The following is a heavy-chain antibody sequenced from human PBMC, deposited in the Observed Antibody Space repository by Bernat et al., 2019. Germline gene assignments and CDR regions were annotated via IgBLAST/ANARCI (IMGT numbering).Heavy chain of an antibody. D-gene: IGHD1-26*01. CDR3: ARDYSGVTY. Sequence: VQLVESGGGLVQPGGSLRLSCAASGFTVSSNYMSWIRQHPGKGLEYIGYIFHSGSTYYNPSLKSRVTISMDTSKNQFSLRLSSVTVADTAVYYCARDYSGVTYWGQGALVTVSS. V-gene: IGHV4-31*02. CDR1: GFTVSSNY. J-gene: IGHJ4*02. CDR2: IFHSGST.